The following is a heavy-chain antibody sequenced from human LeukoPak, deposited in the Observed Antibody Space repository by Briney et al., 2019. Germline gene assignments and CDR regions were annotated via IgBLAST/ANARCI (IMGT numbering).Heavy chain of an antibody. V-gene: IGHV3-30*04. CDR1: GFTFSNYA. D-gene: IGHD4-17*01. CDR3: VRGSYGDLY. J-gene: IGHJ4*02. Sequence: GGSLRLSCAASGFTFSNYAMRWVRQAPGKGLEWVAVISYEGSLKYYAGSVKGRFTISRDDSKNTLYLQMNSLRAEDTAVYYCVRGSYGDLYWGQGTLVTVS. CDR2: ISYEGSLK.